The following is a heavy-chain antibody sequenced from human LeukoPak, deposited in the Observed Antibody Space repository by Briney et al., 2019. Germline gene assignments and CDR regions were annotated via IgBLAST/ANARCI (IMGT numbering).Heavy chain of an antibody. CDR3: ARVMYGGISYSVDY. CDR2: ISISSTTI. V-gene: IGHV3-48*02. D-gene: IGHD1-26*01. CDR1: GFTFSGYS. J-gene: IGHJ4*02. Sequence: GGSLRLSCLASGFTFSGYSMNWVRQAPGKGLEWVSYISISSTTINYADSVKGRFTISRGNAKNSLYLQMNSLRDEDTAVYYCARVMYGGISYSVDYWGQGTLVTVSS.